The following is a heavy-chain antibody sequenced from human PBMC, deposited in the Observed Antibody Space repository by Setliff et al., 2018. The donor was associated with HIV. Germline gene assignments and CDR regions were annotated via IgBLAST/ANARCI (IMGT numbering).Heavy chain of an antibody. Sequence: LSLTCTVSGGSIYSGAYYWAWIRQHPGKGLEWIGHIYYSGDTHYNPSLKSRLTISIDTSVNQFSLKLSSVTAADTAVYFCARIAWYSESTYGHDLYYFDFWGQGSLVTV. CDR2: IYYSGDT. V-gene: IGHV4-31*03. CDR3: ARIAWYSESTYGHDLYYFDF. D-gene: IGHD5-18*01. CDR1: GGSIYSGAYY. J-gene: IGHJ4*02.